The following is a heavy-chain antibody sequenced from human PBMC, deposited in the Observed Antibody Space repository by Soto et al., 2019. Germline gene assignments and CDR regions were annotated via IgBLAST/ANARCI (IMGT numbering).Heavy chain of an antibody. Sequence: PGGSLRLSFAASGFTFSDCYMSWIRQAPGKGLEWVSYISSSGSTIYYADSVKVRFTISRDNAKNSLYLQMNSLRAEDTAVYYCARAKEQLLVQFHXWGQGTLFTASX. V-gene: IGHV3-11*01. J-gene: IGHJ4*02. D-gene: IGHD6-19*01. CDR1: GFTFSDCY. CDR3: ARAKEQLLVQFHX. CDR2: ISSSGSTI.